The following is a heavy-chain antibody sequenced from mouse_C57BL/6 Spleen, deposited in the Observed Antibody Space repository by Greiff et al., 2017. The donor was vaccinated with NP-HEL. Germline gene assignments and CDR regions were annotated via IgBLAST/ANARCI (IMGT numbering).Heavy chain of an antibody. D-gene: IGHD3-1*01. Sequence: VQLKQPGTELVKPGASVKLSCKASGYTFTSYWMHWVKQRPGQGLEWIGNINPSNGGTNYNEKFKSKATLTVDKSSSTAYMQLSSLTSEDSAVYYCARAPLGGSYAMDYWGQGTSVTVSS. J-gene: IGHJ4*01. V-gene: IGHV1-53*01. CDR1: GYTFTSYW. CDR3: ARAPLGGSYAMDY. CDR2: INPSNGGT.